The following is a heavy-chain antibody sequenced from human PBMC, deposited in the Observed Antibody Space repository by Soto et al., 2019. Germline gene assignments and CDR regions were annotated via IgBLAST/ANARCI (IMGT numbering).Heavy chain of an antibody. V-gene: IGHV4-31*03. CDR3: ARWPQLEPRFDY. Sequence: QVQLQESGPGLVKPSQTLSLTCTVSGGSISSGGYYWSWIRQHPGKGLEWIGYIYYSGSTYYNPSLKCRVTIAADTSKNQFSLKLSSVTAAATAVYYCARWPQLEPRFDYWGQGTLVTVSS. D-gene: IGHD1-1*01. J-gene: IGHJ4*02. CDR2: IYYSGST. CDR1: GGSISSGGYY.